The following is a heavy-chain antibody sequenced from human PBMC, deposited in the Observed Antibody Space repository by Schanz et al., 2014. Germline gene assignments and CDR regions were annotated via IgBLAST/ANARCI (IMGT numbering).Heavy chain of an antibody. CDR1: GGTFNSYT. V-gene: IGHV1-18*01. CDR3: ARDYSAYVGNYFDY. Sequence: QVQLVQSGAEVKKPGSSMKVSCKASGGTFNSYTINWVRQAPGQGLEWMGRINGYNGHTLYAQKFQGRVTMTTDTSTSTAYMELTSLIVDDTAVYYCARDYSAYVGNYFDYWGLGTLVTVSS. J-gene: IGHJ4*02. CDR2: INGYNGHT. D-gene: IGHD5-12*01.